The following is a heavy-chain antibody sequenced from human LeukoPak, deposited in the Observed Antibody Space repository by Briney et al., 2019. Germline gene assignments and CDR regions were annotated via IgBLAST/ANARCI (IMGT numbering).Heavy chain of an antibody. CDR3: ARVRGDPTVGHGLDY. J-gene: IGHJ4*02. Sequence: GGSLRLSCAASGFTFSSYSMNWVRQAPGKGLEWVSSISSSSSYIYYADSVKGRFTISRDNAKNSLYLQMNSLRAEDTAVYYCARVRGDPTVGHGLDYWGQGTLVTVSS. D-gene: IGHD1-26*01. CDR2: ISSSSSYI. CDR1: GFTFSSYS. V-gene: IGHV3-21*01.